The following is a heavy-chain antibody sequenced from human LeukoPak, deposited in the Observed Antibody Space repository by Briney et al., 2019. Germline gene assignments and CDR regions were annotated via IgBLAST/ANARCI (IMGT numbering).Heavy chain of an antibody. CDR3: ARAGRMVGNAFDI. CDR1: GFTFSSYW. V-gene: IGHV3-21*01. J-gene: IGHJ3*02. CDR2: ISSSSSYI. Sequence: GGSLRLSCAASGFTFSSYWMHWVRQAPGKGLEWVSSISSSSSYIYYADSVKGRFTISRDNAKNSLYLQMNSLRAEDTAVYYCARAGRMVGNAFDIWGQGTMVTVSS. D-gene: IGHD1-26*01.